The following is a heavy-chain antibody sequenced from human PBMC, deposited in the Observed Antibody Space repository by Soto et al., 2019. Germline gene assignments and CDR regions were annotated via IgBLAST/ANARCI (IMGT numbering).Heavy chain of an antibody. CDR2: ISYDGSNK. J-gene: IGHJ6*02. Sequence: QVQLVESGGGVVQPGRSLRLSCAASGFTFSSYGMHWVRQARGKGLEWVAVISYDGSNKYYADSVKGRFTISRDNSKNTLYLQMNSLRAEDTAVYYCAKDRGWLAERYYYGMDVWGQGTTVTVSS. CDR1: GFTFSSYG. V-gene: IGHV3-30*18. D-gene: IGHD6-19*01. CDR3: AKDRGWLAERYYYGMDV.